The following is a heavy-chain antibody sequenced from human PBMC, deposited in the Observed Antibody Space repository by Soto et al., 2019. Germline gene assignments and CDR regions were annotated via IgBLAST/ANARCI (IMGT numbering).Heavy chain of an antibody. CDR1: GGSISSGGYY. Sequence: QVQLQESGPGLVKPSQTLSLTCTVSGGSISSGGYYWSWIRQHPGKGLEWIGYIYYSGSTYYNPSLKSRVTISVDTSKNQFSLKLSSVTAADTAVYYCAREGYCSGGSCYSGRINAFDIWGQGTMVTVS. J-gene: IGHJ3*02. D-gene: IGHD2-15*01. CDR3: AREGYCSGGSCYSGRINAFDI. V-gene: IGHV4-31*03. CDR2: IYYSGST.